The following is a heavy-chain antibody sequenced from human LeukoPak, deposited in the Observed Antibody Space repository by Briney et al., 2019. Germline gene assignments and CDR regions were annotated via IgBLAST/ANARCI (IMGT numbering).Heavy chain of an antibody. D-gene: IGHD3-10*01. CDR1: GFTFSNYA. J-gene: IGHJ4*02. V-gene: IGHV3-23*01. CDR2: IFGAGKNTT. CDR3: AKRNTMVRGGPCFDY. Sequence: QAGGSLRLSCEASGFTFSNYAMNWVRQAPGKGLEWVSIIFGAGKNTTYYADSVKGRFTVSRDNSKNTLYLQMTSLRPEDTAIYYCAKRNTMVRGGPCFDYWGRGILVTVSS.